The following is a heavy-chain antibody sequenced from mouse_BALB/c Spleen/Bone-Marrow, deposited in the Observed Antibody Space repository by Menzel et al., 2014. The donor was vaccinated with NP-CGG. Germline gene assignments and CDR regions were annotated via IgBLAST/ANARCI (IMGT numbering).Heavy chain of an antibody. Sequence: VKLQESGAELMKPGASVKISCKATGYTFSSYWIEWVKQRPGHGLEWIGEILPGSGGTNYNEKFKGKATFTADTPSNTAYMQLNSLTSEDSAVYYCARSMDYWGQGTSVTVSS. CDR2: ILPGSGGT. J-gene: IGHJ4*01. CDR1: GYTFSSYW. V-gene: IGHV1-9*01. CDR3: ARSMDY.